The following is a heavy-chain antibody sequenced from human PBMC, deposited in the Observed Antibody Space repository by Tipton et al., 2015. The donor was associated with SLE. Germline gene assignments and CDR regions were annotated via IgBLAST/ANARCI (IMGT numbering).Heavy chain of an antibody. J-gene: IGHJ4*02. CDR2: IYYSGST. Sequence: TLSLTCTVSGGSISSSSYYWGWIRQPPGDGLEWIGSIYYSGSTYHNPSLKSHVTLSGDKTKNHVSLKLSSVTAADTAVYYCASAGYSGYFDYWGQGSLVTVSS. D-gene: IGHD5-12*01. V-gene: IGHV4-39*01. CDR1: GGSISSSSYY. CDR3: ASAGYSGYFDY.